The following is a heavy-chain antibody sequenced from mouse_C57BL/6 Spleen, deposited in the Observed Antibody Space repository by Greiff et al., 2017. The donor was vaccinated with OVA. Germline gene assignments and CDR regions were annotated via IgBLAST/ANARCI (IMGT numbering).Heavy chain of an antibody. D-gene: IGHD1-1*01. CDR3: ARDDSSRYYFDY. J-gene: IGHJ2*01. V-gene: IGHV1-82*01. Sequence: VKLMESGPELVKPGASVKISCKASGYAFSSSWMNWVKQRPGKGLEWIGRIYPGDGDTNYHGKFKGKATLTADKSSSTAYMQLSSLTSEDSAVYCCARDDSSRYYFDYWGQGTTLTVSS. CDR2: IYPGDGDT. CDR1: GYAFSSSW.